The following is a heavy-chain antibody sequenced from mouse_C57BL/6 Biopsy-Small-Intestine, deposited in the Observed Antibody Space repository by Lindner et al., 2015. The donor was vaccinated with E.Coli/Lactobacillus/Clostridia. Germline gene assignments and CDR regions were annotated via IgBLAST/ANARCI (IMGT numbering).Heavy chain of an antibody. CDR3: AKERGAMDY. J-gene: IGHJ4*01. CDR1: GFSLTRYG. Sequence: VQLQESGPVLVAPSQSLSITCTVSGFSLTRYGVHWVRQPPGKGLEWLGVIWAGGNTNYNSALMSRLSISKDNSKSQVFLKMNSLQTDDTAMYYCAKERGAMDYWGQGTSVTVSS. CDR2: IWAGGNT. V-gene: IGHV2-9*02.